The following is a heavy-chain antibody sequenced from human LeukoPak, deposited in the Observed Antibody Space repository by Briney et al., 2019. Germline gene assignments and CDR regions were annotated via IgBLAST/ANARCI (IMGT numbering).Heavy chain of an antibody. D-gene: IGHD2-21*02. V-gene: IGHV4-34*01. CDR3: ARVPRPLFSSVRGAFDI. Sequence: PSETLSLTCAVYGGSFSGYYWSWIRQPPGKWLEWIGEINHSGSTNYNPSLKSRVTISVDTSKNQFSLKLSSVTAADTAVYSCARVPRPLFSSVRGAFDIWGQGTMVTVSS. J-gene: IGHJ3*02. CDR2: INHSGST. CDR1: GGSFSGYY.